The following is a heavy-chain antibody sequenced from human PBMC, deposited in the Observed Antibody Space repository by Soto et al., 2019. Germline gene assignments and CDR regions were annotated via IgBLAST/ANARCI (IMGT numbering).Heavy chain of an antibody. J-gene: IGHJ5*02. CDR2: INPNSGGT. Sequence: QVQLVQSGAEVKKPGASVKVSCKASGYTFTGYYIYWVRQAPGQGLEWMGWINPNSGGTNYAQKFQGWVTMTRDTSISTAYMELIRLTSDDTAVYYCARGKEISETTVWFDPWGQGTLVTVSS. CDR1: GYTFTGYY. CDR3: ARGKEISETTVWFDP. V-gene: IGHV1-2*04. D-gene: IGHD1-7*01.